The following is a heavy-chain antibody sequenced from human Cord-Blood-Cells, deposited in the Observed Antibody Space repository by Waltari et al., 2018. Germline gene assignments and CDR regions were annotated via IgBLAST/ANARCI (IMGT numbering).Heavy chain of an antibody. CDR1: GFTFSSYA. J-gene: IGHJ4*02. D-gene: IGHD1-26*01. V-gene: IGHV3-30-3*01. CDR2: ISYDGSNK. Sequence: QVQLVESGGGVVQPGRSLRLSCAASGFTFSSYAMHWVRQVPGKGLEWVAVISYDGSNKYYADSVKGRFTISRDNSKNTLYLQMNSLRAEDTAVYYCARVGGSYYFDYWGQGTLVTVSS. CDR3: ARVGGSYYFDY.